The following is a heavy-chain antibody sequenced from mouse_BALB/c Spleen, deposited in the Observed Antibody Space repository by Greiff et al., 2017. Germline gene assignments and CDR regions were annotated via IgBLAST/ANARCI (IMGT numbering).Heavy chain of an antibody. J-gene: IGHJ1*01. V-gene: IGHV5-6-4*01. D-gene: IGHD1-1*01. Sequence: EVKLVESGGGLVKPGGSLKLSCAASGFTFSSYTMSWVRQTPEKRLEWVATISSGGSYTYYPDSVKGRFTISRDNAKNTLYLQMSSLKSEDTAMYYCTRDGEGITTVVDWYFDVWGAGTTVTVSS. CDR1: GFTFSSYT. CDR2: ISSGGSYT. CDR3: TRDGEGITTVVDWYFDV.